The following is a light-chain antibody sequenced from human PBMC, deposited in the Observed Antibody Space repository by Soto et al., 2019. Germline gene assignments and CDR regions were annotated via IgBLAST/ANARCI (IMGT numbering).Light chain of an antibody. J-gene: IGLJ2*01. V-gene: IGLV2-8*01. CDR2: EVS. CDR3: SSYAGSNILV. Sequence: QSALTQPPSASGSPGQSVTISCTGTSSDVGGYNYVSWYQQHPGKAPKLMIYEVSKRPSGVPDRFSGSKSGNTASLTVSGLQAGDEADYYCSSYAGSNILVFGGGTK. CDR1: SSDVGGYNY.